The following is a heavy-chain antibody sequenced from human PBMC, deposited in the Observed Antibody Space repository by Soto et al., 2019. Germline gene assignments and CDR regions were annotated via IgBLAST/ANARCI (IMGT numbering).Heavy chain of an antibody. CDR3: ARWTPNFYYDSSGYILDY. V-gene: IGHV1-18*01. CDR2: ISAYNGNT. D-gene: IGHD3-22*01. CDR1: GYTFTSYG. J-gene: IGHJ4*02. Sequence: ASVKVSCKASGYTFTSYGISWVRQAPGQGLEWMGWISAYNGNTNYAQKLQGRVTMTTDTSTGTAYMELRSLRSDDTAVYYCARWTPNFYYDSSGYILDYWGQGTLVTVSS.